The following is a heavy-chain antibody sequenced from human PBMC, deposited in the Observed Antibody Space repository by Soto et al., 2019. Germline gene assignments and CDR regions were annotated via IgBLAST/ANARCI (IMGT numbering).Heavy chain of an antibody. Sequence: ASVKVSCKVSGYTLTELSMHWVRQAPGKGLEWMGGFDPEDGETIYAQKFQGRVTMTEDTSTDTAYMELSSLRSEDTAVYYCATDLYSSGCFDYCGQGPLGTVST. D-gene: IGHD6-19*01. CDR1: GYTLTELS. V-gene: IGHV1-24*01. CDR2: FDPEDGET. CDR3: ATDLYSSGCFDY. J-gene: IGHJ4*02.